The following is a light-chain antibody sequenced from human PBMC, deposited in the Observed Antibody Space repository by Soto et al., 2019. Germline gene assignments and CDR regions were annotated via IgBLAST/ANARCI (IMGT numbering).Light chain of an antibody. CDR3: CSYAGSSTFLYV. CDR2: EGS. V-gene: IGLV2-23*03. J-gene: IGLJ1*01. CDR1: SSDVGSYNL. Sequence: QSALTQPASVSGSPGQSITISCTGTSSDVGSYNLVSWYQQHPGKAPKLMIYEGSKRPSGVSNRFSGSKSGNTASLTISGLQAEDEADYYCCSYAGSSTFLYVFGTGTKQTVL.